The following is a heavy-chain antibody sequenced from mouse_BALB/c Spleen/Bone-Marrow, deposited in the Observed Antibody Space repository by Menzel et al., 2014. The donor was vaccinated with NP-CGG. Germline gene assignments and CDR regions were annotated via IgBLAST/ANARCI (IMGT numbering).Heavy chain of an antibody. V-gene: IGHV1S135*01. CDR2: IDPYNGGT. D-gene: IGHD1-1*01. Sequence: VQLKESGPELVKPGASVKVSCKASGYVFTSYNMYWVKQSHGKSLEWIGYIDPYNGGTTYNQKFKGKATLTVDKSSSTAYMHLNSLTSEDSAVYYCARALLGAMDYWGQGTSVTVSS. CDR1: GYVFTSYN. CDR3: ARALLGAMDY. J-gene: IGHJ4*01.